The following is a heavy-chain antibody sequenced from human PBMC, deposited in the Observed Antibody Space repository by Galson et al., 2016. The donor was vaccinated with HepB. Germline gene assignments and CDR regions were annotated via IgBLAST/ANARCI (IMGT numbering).Heavy chain of an antibody. V-gene: IGHV3-7*01. Sequence: SLRLSCAASRFTFSRFWMSWVRQAPGKGLEWVANIKQDGSEKYYVDSVKGRFTISRDNAKNSLFLQMNSLRAEDTAVYYCARSGIYDSWSGYYKKSYYGQYGMDGWGKGTTVTVSS. J-gene: IGHJ6*04. CDR3: ARSGIYDSWSGYYKKSYYGQYGMDG. CDR1: RFTFSRFW. D-gene: IGHD3-3*01. CDR2: IKQDGSEK.